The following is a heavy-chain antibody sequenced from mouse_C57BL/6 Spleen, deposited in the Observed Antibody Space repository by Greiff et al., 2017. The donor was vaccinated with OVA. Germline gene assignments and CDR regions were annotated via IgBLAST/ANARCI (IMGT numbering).Heavy chain of an antibody. CDR1: GFTFSDYG. Sequence: EVKLVESGGGLVQPGGSLKLSCAASGFTFSDYGMAWVRQAPRKGPEWVAFISNLAYSIYYADTVTGRFTISRENAKNTLYLEMSSLRSEDTAMYYCARLDYDGFAYWGQGTLVTVSA. J-gene: IGHJ3*01. CDR3: ARLDYDGFAY. D-gene: IGHD2-4*01. CDR2: ISNLAYSI. V-gene: IGHV5-15*01.